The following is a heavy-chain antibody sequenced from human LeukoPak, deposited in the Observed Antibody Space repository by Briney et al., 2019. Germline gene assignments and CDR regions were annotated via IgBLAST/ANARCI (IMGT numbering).Heavy chain of an antibody. J-gene: IGHJ4*02. CDR3: ARVAAMALDY. CDR1: GGPISSGSYY. Sequence: SETLSPTCTVSGGPISSGSYYWSWIRQPAGKGLEWIGRIYTSGSTNYNPSLKSRVTISVDTSKNQFSLKLSSVTAADTAVYYCARVAAMALDYWGQGTLVTVSS. V-gene: IGHV4-61*02. D-gene: IGHD5-18*01. CDR2: IYTSGST.